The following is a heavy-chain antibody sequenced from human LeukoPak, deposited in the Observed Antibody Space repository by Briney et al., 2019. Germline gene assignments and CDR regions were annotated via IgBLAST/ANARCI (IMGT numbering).Heavy chain of an antibody. J-gene: IGHJ6*04. D-gene: IGHD3-10*02. CDR2: ISSSGSTI. Sequence: GGALRLSWAASGFTLRRYEKNRGRQAPGKGVGWVSYISSSGSTIYYADSVKGRFTISRDNAKNSLYLQMNSLRAEDTAVYYCAELGITMIGGVWGKGTTVTISS. CDR3: AELGITMIGGV. V-gene: IGHV3-48*03. CDR1: GFTLRRYE.